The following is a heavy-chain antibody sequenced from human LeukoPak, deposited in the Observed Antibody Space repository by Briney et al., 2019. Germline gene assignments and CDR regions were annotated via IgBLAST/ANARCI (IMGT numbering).Heavy chain of an antibody. Sequence: GGSLRLSCAASGFTFGTHDMHWVRQAPGKGLEWVSGISRNGPTYYSDSVSGRFTISRGNSKDTLYVQMNSLRAEDTAVYYCAKGGYFNFENWGQGTVVSVSS. D-gene: IGHD2-2*03. CDR2: ISRNGPT. CDR3: AKGGYFNFEN. V-gene: IGHV3-23*01. J-gene: IGHJ3*02. CDR1: GFTFGTHD.